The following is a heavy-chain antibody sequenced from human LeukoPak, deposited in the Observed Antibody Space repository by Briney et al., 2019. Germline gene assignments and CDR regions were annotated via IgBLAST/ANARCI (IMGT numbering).Heavy chain of an antibody. CDR2: IKQDGSEK. D-gene: IGHD3-9*01. Sequence: GGSLRLSCAASGFTFSSHWMSWVRQAPGKGLEWVANIKQDGSEKYYVDSVKGQFTISRDNAKNSLYLQMNSLRAEDTAVYYCARELRYFDWGFDYWGQGTLVTVSS. V-gene: IGHV3-7*01. CDR1: GFTFSSHW. J-gene: IGHJ4*02. CDR3: ARELRYFDWGFDY.